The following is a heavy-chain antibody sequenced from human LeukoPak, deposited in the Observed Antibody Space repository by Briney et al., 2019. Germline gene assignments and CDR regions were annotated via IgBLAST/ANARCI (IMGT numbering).Heavy chain of an antibody. D-gene: IGHD4-17*01. CDR2: IKQDGSEK. CDR3: AKDPLSTVTIDDY. J-gene: IGHJ4*02. CDR1: GFTFTSDW. Sequence: PWRSLRLSCAASGFTFTSDWMSWVRQAPGKGLEWVANIKQDGSEKYYVDSVKGRFTISRDNAKNSLYLQMNSLRAEDTAVYYCAKDPLSTVTIDDYWGQGTLVTVSS. V-gene: IGHV3-7*01.